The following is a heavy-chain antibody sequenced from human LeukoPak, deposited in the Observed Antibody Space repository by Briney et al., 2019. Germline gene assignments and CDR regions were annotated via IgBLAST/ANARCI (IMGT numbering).Heavy chain of an antibody. V-gene: IGHV3-74*01. D-gene: IGHD3-22*01. CDR2: INSDGSST. CDR1: GFTFSSYW. Sequence: PGGSLRLSCAASGFTFSSYWMHWVRQAPGKGLVWVSYINSDGSSTTYADSVKGRFTVSRDNAKNTLYLQMNSLRAEDTAVYYCARGNYYDSSGSILGIDYWGQGTLVTVSS. J-gene: IGHJ4*02. CDR3: ARGNYYDSSGSILGIDY.